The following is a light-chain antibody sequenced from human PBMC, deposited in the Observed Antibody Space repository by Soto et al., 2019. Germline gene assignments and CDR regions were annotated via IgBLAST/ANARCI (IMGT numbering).Light chain of an antibody. J-gene: IGKJ5*01. CDR1: QTIKRSS. Sequence: IVMTQSTATLSVSPGEEATLSCRASQTIKRSSLAWYQQKPGQPPRLLIFGASTRVAGIPARFSGSGSGTEFSLTISSLQSEDFAVYYCQQYMNWPTFGQGTRLEIK. V-gene: IGKV3-15*01. CDR2: GAS. CDR3: QQYMNWPT.